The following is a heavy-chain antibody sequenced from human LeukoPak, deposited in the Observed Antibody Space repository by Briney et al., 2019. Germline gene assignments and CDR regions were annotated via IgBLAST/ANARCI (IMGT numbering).Heavy chain of an antibody. CDR2: ISAYNGNT. CDR1: GYTFTSYG. D-gene: IGHD3-3*01. CDR3: ARDRPRPYDFWSGYPYYYYYYGMDV. J-gene: IGHJ6*02. Sequence: ASVKVSCKASGYTFTSYGISWVRQAPGQGLEWMGWISAYNGNTNYAQKFQGRVTITADESTSTAYMELSSLRSEDTAVYYCARDRPRPYDFWSGYPYYYYYYGMDVWGQGTTVTVSS. V-gene: IGHV1-18*01.